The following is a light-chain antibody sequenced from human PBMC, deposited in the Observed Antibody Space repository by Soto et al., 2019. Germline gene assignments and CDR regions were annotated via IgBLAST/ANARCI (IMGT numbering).Light chain of an antibody. CDR3: GTWDSSLSAVV. CDR2: ENN. V-gene: IGLV1-51*02. CDR1: SSNIGNNY. J-gene: IGLJ2*01. Sequence: QSVLTQPTSVSAAPGQTVTISCSGSSSNIGNNYVSWYQQLPGTAPKLLIYENNKRPSAIPDRFSGSKSGTSATLGITGLQTGDEADYYCGTWDSSLSAVVFGGGTKLTVL.